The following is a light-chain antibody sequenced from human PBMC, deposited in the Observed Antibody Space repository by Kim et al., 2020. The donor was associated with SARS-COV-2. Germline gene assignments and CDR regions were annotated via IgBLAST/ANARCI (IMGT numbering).Light chain of an antibody. CDR1: NSNIETNT. J-gene: IGLJ3*02. V-gene: IGLV1-44*01. CDR2: END. Sequence: GQRVTISCSGRNSNIETNTVSWYQQLPGTAPKLLIHENDERPSGVPERFSGSRSGTSASLAITVLQSEDEADYYCAAWDDSLNVPVFGGGTQLTVL. CDR3: AAWDDSLNVPV.